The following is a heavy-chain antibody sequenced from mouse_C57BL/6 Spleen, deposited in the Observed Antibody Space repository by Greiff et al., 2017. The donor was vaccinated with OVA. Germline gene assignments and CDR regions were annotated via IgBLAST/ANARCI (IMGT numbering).Heavy chain of an antibody. V-gene: IGHV1-52*01. CDR2: IDPSDSET. CDR3: AKWTTGGYFDY. Sequence: QVQLQQPGAELVRPGSSVKLSCKASGYTFTSYWMHWVKQRPIQGLEWIGNIDPSDSETHYNQKFKDKATLTVDKSSSTAYMQLSSLTSEDSAVYYCAKWTTGGYFDYWGQGTTLTVSS. D-gene: IGHD1-1*01. CDR1: GYTFTSYW. J-gene: IGHJ2*01.